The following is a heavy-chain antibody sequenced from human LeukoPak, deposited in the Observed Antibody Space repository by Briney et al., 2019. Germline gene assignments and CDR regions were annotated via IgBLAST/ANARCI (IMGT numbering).Heavy chain of an antibody. Sequence: GGSLRLSCTVSGFTVSSNSMSWVRQAPGKGLEWVSFIYSDNTHYSDSVKGRFTISRDNSKNTLYLQMNSLRAEDTAVYYCVKEGSSGWFDYWGQGTLVTVSS. D-gene: IGHD6-19*01. CDR2: IYSDNT. J-gene: IGHJ4*02. CDR1: GFTVSSNS. V-gene: IGHV3-53*01. CDR3: VKEGSSGWFDY.